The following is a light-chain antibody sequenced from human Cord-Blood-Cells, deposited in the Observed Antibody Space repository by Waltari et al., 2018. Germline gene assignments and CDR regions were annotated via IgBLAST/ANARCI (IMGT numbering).Light chain of an antibody. CDR2: AAS. CDR3: QQANSFPWT. Sequence: DIQMTQSPSSVSASVGDRVTITCRASQGSSSWVAWYQQKPGKAPKLLIYAASSLQRGVPSRFSCSGSWTDFTLTISSLQPEDFATYYCQQANSFPWTFGQGTKVEIK. CDR1: QGSSSW. V-gene: IGKV1-12*01. J-gene: IGKJ1*01.